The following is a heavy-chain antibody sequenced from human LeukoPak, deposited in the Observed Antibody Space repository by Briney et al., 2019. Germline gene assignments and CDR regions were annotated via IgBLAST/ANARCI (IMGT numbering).Heavy chain of an antibody. Sequence: PSETLSLTCAVYGGSFSGYYWSWIRQPPGKGLEWIGEINHSGSTNYNPSLKSRVTISVDTPKNQFSLKLSSVTAADTAVYYCARGRYCSSTSCWGAYGMDVWGQGTTVTVSS. CDR1: GGSFSGYY. J-gene: IGHJ6*02. CDR3: ARGRYCSSTSCWGAYGMDV. V-gene: IGHV4-34*01. CDR2: INHSGST. D-gene: IGHD2-2*01.